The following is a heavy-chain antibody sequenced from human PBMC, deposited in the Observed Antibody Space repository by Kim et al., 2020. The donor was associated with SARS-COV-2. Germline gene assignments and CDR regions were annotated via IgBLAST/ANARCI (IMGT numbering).Heavy chain of an antibody. D-gene: IGHD3-16*02. J-gene: IGHJ6*02. V-gene: IGHV3-53*01. CDR2: IYLVGST. CDR3: ARDLRRSSIEYHFGMDV. CDR1: GFSVADTY. Sequence: GGSLRLSCSASGFSVADTYINWVRQAPGGGLEWIAVIYLVGSTYFADSVKGRFTISRDKSTNTVYLEMNSLRVEDTSVYYCARDLRRSSIEYHFGMDVWGPGTTVTVSS.